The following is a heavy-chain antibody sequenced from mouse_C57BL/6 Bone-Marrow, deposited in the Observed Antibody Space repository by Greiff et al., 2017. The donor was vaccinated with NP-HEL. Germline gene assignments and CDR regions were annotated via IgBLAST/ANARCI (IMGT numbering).Heavy chain of an antibody. J-gene: IGHJ1*03. CDR3: ARGGYFYYGSSYLYFDV. CDR2: INPGSGGT. CDR1: GCAFTNYL. D-gene: IGHD1-1*01. Sequence: VKLLESGAELVRPGTSVKVSCKASGCAFTNYLIEWVKQRPGQGLEWIGVINPGSGGTNYNEKFKGKATLTADKSSSTAYMQLSSLTSEDSAVYFCARGGYFYYGSSYLYFDVWGTGTTVTVSS. V-gene: IGHV1-54*01.